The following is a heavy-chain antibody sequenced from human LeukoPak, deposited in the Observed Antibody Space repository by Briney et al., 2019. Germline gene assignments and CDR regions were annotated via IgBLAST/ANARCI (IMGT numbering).Heavy chain of an antibody. CDR3: ARVLDSYYYYGLDV. CDR1: GDGVSSNSAA. V-gene: IGHV6-1*01. CDR2: TYYRSKWHN. Sequence: SQTLSLTCAISGDGVSSNSAAWNWIRQSPSRGLEWLGRTYYRSKWHNDYAVSVKSRITITPDTSKNQFSLQLNSVTPEDTAVYYCARVLDSYYYYGLDVWGQGTTVTLSS. J-gene: IGHJ6*02.